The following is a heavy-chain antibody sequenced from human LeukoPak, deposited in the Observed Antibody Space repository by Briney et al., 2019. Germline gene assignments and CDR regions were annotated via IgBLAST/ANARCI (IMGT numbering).Heavy chain of an antibody. Sequence: SETLSLTCAVYGGSISSYYWSWIRQPPGKGLEWIGYIYYSGSTNYNPSLKSRVTISVDTSKNQFSLKLSSVTAADTAVYYCARDYYGSGSYSDYWGQGALVTVSS. CDR2: IYYSGST. D-gene: IGHD3-10*01. CDR1: GGSISSYY. CDR3: ARDYYGSGSYSDY. J-gene: IGHJ4*02. V-gene: IGHV4-59*01.